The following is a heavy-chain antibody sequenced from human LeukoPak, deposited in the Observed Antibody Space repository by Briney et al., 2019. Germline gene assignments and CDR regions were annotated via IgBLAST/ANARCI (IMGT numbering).Heavy chain of an antibody. CDR2: ISSNGGST. D-gene: IGHD5-12*01. V-gene: IGHV3-64*01. CDR3: ARWGGGYDFGYYYYGMDV. J-gene: IGHJ6*02. Sequence: GGSLRLSCAGSGFTFSSYAMHWVRQAPGKGLEYVSAISSNGGSTYYANSVKGRFTISRDNSKNTLYLQMGSLRAEDMAVYYCARWGGGYDFGYYYYGMDVWGQGTTVTVSS. CDR1: GFTFSSYA.